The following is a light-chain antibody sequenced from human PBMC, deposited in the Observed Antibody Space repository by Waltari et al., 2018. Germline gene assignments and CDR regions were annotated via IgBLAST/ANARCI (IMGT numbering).Light chain of an antibody. CDR3: SSFTSDITRI. CDR1: SSDVGGYNY. J-gene: IGLJ2*01. CDR2: EVT. V-gene: IGLV2-14*01. Sequence: QSALTQPASVSGSPGQSITISCTGTSSDVGGYNYVSWDQHHPGKAPKLMIYEVTNRTSGVSKRCSGATSGTTASLTISGLQGEDEADYYCSSFTSDITRIFGGGTKLTVL.